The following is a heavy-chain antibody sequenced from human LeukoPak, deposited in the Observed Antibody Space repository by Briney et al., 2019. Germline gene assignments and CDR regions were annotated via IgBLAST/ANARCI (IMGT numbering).Heavy chain of an antibody. CDR2: ISYDGSNK. J-gene: IGHJ4*02. V-gene: IGHV3-30-3*01. D-gene: IGHD2-2*01. CDR1: GFTFSSYA. Sequence: GRSLRLSCAASGFTFSSYAMHWVRQAPGKGLEWVAVISYDGSNKYYADSVKGRFTISRDNSKNTLYLQMNSLRAEDTAVYYCAREGSSPEYQLPRDYFDYWGQGTLVTVSS. CDR3: AREGSSPEYQLPRDYFDY.